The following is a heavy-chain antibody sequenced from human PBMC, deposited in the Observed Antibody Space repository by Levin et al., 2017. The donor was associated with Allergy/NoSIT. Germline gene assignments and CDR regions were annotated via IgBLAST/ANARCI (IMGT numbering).Heavy chain of an antibody. CDR3: VVGGTTCSY. CDR2: IKQDGSEK. CDR1: GFTFSNNW. D-gene: IGHD1-26*01. Sequence: PGGSLRLSCVTSGFTFSNNWMSWVRQAPGKGLEWVARIKQDGSEKYYVDSVKGRFTISRDNAKNSLYLQMNSLRAEDTDVYYCVVGGTTCSYWGQGTLATVSS. J-gene: IGHJ4*02. V-gene: IGHV3-7*01.